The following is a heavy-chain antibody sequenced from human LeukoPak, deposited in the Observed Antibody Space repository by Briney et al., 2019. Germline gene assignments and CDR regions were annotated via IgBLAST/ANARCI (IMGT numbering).Heavy chain of an antibody. D-gene: IGHD2-2*01. CDR1: GFTFSSYN. Sequence: GGSLRLSCAASGFTFSSYNMDWVRRAPGKGLEWVSFIDSSSRYIYQADSVKGRFTISRDNAKSSVFLQMNSLRAEDTAVYYCARVGGHCTSTSCPPPDYWGQGTLVTVSS. CDR2: IDSSSRYI. J-gene: IGHJ4*02. V-gene: IGHV3-21*01. CDR3: ARVGGHCTSTSCPPPDY.